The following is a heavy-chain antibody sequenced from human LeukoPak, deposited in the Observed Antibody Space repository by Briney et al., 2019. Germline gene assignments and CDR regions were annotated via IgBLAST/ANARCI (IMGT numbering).Heavy chain of an antibody. CDR1: GFTFDDYA. V-gene: IGHV3-9*01. J-gene: IGHJ4*02. D-gene: IGHD4-17*01. CDR3: AVGAFDY. Sequence: GGSLRLSCAASGFTFDDYAMHWVRQAPGKGLEWVSGISWNSGSIGYADSVKGRFTISRDNAKNSLYLQMNSLRAEDTALYYCAVGAFDYWGQGTLVTVSS. CDR2: ISWNSGSI.